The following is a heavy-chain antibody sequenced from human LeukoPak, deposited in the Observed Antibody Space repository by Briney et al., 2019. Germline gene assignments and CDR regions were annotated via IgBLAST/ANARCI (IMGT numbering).Heavy chain of an antibody. CDR3: ARQTQEAHYYYGMDV. V-gene: IGHV3-74*01. CDR2: INSDGSTT. Sequence: TGGSLRLSCAASGFTFSSYWMHWVRQAPGKGLVWVSRINSDGSTTTYADSMKGRFTISRDNAKNSLYLQMNSLRAEDTAVYYCARQTQEAHYYYGMDVWGQGTTVTVSS. J-gene: IGHJ6*02. CDR1: GFTFSSYW.